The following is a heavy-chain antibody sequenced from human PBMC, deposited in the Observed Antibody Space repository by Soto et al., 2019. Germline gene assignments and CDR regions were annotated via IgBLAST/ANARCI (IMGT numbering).Heavy chain of an antibody. V-gene: IGHV1-69*01. J-gene: IGHJ6*02. CDR1: GGTFSSYA. CDR2: IITIFGTA. CDR3: ARGFLPEYYGIDV. Sequence: QVQLVQSGAEVKKPGSSVQVSCKASGGTFSSYAISWVRQAPGQGLEWMGGIITIFGTANYAQKFQGRVTITEDESTSTAYMELSRRRSEDTAVYYCARGFLPEYYGIDVWGQGNTVTVSS. D-gene: IGHD2-2*01.